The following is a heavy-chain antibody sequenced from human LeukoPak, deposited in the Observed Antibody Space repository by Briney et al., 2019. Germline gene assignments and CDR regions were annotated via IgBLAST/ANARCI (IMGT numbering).Heavy chain of an antibody. CDR1: GGSTSSGGYS. J-gene: IGHJ3*02. CDR2: IYHSGST. D-gene: IGHD3-16*01. Sequence: SQTLSLTCAVSGGSTSSGGYSWSWIRQPPGKGLEWIGYIYHSGSTYYNPSLKSRVTISVDRSKNQYSLKLRSVTAADTAVYYCARQITFGGVIAPDAFDIWGEGTMVTVSS. CDR3: ARQITFGGVIAPDAFDI. V-gene: IGHV4-30-2*01.